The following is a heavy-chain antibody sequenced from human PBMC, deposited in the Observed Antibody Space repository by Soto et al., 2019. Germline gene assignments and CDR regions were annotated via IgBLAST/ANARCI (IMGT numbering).Heavy chain of an antibody. Sequence: GGSLRLSCAASGFTFSSYAMSWVRQAPGKGLEWVSAISGSGGSTYYADSVKGRFTISRDNSKNTLYLQMNSLRAEDTSVYYCAKGPTLLWILNWFDPWAQGTLVTVSS. CDR1: GFTFSSYA. CDR3: AKGPTLLWILNWFDP. CDR2: ISGSGGST. V-gene: IGHV3-23*01. J-gene: IGHJ5*02. D-gene: IGHD5-12*01.